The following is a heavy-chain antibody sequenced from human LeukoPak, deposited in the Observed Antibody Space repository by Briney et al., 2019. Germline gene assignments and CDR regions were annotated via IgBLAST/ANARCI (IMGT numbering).Heavy chain of an antibody. V-gene: IGHV1-2*02. CDR2: INPNSGGT. Sequence: ASVTVSCKASGYTFTGYYMHWVRQAPGQGLEWMGWINPNSGGTNYAQTFQGRVTMTRDTSISTAYMELSRLRSDDTAVYFCATGYSYGQFDYWGQGALVTVSS. D-gene: IGHD5-18*01. CDR1: GYTFTGYY. J-gene: IGHJ4*02. CDR3: ATGYSYGQFDY.